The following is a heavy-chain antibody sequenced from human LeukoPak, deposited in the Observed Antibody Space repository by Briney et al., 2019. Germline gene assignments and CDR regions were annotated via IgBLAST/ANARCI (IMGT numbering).Heavy chain of an antibody. CDR1: GFTFSNQW. D-gene: IGHD1-26*01. J-gene: IGHJ3*02. CDR2: INVDGSTK. CDR3: ARDLGGDAYEI. Sequence: GGSLRLSRAASGFTFSNQWMSWVRQAPGKGLEWVATINVDGSTKYLLDSVRGRFTISRDNAENSLYLQMNSLRADDTAVYYCARDLGGDAYEIWGQGTMVIVSS. V-gene: IGHV3-7*04.